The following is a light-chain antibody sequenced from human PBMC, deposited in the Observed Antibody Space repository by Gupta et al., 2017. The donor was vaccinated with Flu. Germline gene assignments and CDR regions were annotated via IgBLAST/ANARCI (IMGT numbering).Light chain of an antibody. CDR2: YKSDSDK. CDR1: SGINVGTYR. CDR3: MIGHSSASVV. V-gene: IGLV5-45*03. Sequence: QAVLTQPSSLSASPGASASLTCTLRSGINVGTYRIYWYQQKPGSPPQYLLRYKSDSDKQQGSGVPSRFSGSKDASANAGILLISGLQSEDEADYYCMIGHSSASVVFGGGTKLTVL. J-gene: IGLJ2*01.